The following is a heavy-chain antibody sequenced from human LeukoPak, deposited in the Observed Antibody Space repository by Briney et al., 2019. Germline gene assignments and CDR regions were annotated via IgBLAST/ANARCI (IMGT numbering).Heavy chain of an antibody. CDR3: ARAKSFWSGPSGYYYYGMDV. J-gene: IGHJ6*02. D-gene: IGHD3-3*01. V-gene: IGHV3-13*01. CDR2: IGTAGDT. Sequence: GRSLRLSCAASGFTFSSYDMHWVRQATGKGLEWVSAIGTAGDTYYPGSVKGRFTISRENAKNSLYLQMNSLRAGDTAVYYCARAKSFWSGPSGYYYYGMDVWGQGTTVTVSS. CDR1: GFTFSSYD.